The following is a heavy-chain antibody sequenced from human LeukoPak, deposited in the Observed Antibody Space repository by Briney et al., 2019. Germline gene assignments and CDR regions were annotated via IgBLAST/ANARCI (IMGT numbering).Heavy chain of an antibody. V-gene: IGHV4-28*03. D-gene: IGHD6-13*01. J-gene: IGHJ4*02. CDR1: SYSISSNNW. Sequence: ETLSLTCAVSSYSISSNNWWGWIRQPPGKGLEWIGRIYTSGSTNYNPSLKSRVTMSVDTSKNQFSLKLISVTAADTAVYYCARAYSSSWYYFDYWGQGNLVTVSS. CDR3: ARAYSSSWYYFDY. CDR2: IYTSGST.